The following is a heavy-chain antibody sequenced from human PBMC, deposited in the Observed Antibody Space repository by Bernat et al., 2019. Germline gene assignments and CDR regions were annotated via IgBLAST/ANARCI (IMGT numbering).Heavy chain of an antibody. J-gene: IGHJ4*02. Sequence: QVQLQESGPGLVKPSGTLSLTCAVSGGSISSSNWWSWVRQPPGKGLEWIGEIYHSGSTNYKPSLKSRVTISVDKSKNQFSLKLTSVTAADTAVYYCARDGGYGSGSYRFDYWGQGTLVTVSS. D-gene: IGHD3-10*01. CDR3: ARDGGYGSGSYRFDY. CDR1: GGSISSSNW. V-gene: IGHV4-4*02. CDR2: IYHSGST.